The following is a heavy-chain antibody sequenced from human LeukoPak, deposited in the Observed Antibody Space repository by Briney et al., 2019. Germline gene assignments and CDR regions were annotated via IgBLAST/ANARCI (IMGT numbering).Heavy chain of an antibody. Sequence: SETLSLTCTIYGGSFSLYYWSWIRQPPGKGLEWIGEINHSGSTTYNPSLKSRVTISLDTSKNQFSLILTSVTAADTAVYYCARLVYYGSGSYHKTYGMDVWGQGTTVTVSS. CDR3: ARLVYYGSGSYHKTYGMDV. CDR1: GGSFSLYY. J-gene: IGHJ6*02. CDR2: INHSGST. D-gene: IGHD3-10*01. V-gene: IGHV4-34*01.